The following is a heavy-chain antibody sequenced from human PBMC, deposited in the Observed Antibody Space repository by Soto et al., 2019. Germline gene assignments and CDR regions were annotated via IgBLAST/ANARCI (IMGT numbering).Heavy chain of an antibody. Sequence: PGGSLRLSCAASGFTFSSCAMSWVRQAPGKGLEWVSAISGSGGSTYYADSVKGRFTISRDNSKNTLYLQMNSLRAEDTAVYYCAKDGSYYDFWSGYSERYFDYWGQGTLVTVSS. D-gene: IGHD3-3*01. J-gene: IGHJ4*02. CDR2: ISGSGGST. CDR3: AKDGSYYDFWSGYSERYFDY. V-gene: IGHV3-23*01. CDR1: GFTFSSCA.